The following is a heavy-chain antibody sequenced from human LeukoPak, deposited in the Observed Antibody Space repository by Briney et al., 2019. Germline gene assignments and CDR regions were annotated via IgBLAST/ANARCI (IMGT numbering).Heavy chain of an antibody. CDR3: ARLRRLPTTFDY. CDR2: IYHSGST. V-gene: IGHV4-38-2*01. Sequence: SETLSLTCAVSGYSISSGYYWGWIRQPPGKGLEWIGSIYHSGSTYYNPSLKSRVTISVDTSKNQFSLKLSSATAADTAVYYCARLRRLPTTFDYWGQGTLVTVSS. D-gene: IGHD5-12*01. J-gene: IGHJ4*02. CDR1: GYSISSGYY.